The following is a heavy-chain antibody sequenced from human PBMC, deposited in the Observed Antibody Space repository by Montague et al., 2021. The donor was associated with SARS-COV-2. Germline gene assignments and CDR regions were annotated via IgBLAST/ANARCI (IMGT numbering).Heavy chain of an antibody. CDR3: ARHWGIAAAGN. J-gene: IGHJ4*02. CDR1: GGSITDRTYY. V-gene: IGHV4-39*01. CDR2: INYSGTT. Sequence: SETLSLTCSVSGGSITDRTYYWGCIRQSPGEGLEWIGAINYSGTTYYNPSLKSRVTISLDTAKNQFSLKMTSVTAADTAVYYCARHWGIAAAGNWGQGTLVTVSS. D-gene: IGHD6-13*01.